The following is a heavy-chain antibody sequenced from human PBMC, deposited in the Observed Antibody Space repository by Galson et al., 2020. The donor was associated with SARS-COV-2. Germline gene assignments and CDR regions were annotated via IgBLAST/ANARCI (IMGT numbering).Heavy chain of an antibody. CDR2: ISHNGNT. D-gene: IGHD2-15*01. CDR3: VSASRPPVVSVFIGGPNNFDY. CDR1: GGSFRGHY. Sequence: SQASETLSLTCAVYGGSFRGHYWNWVRQSPGKGLQWIGEISHNGNTEYISSPKSRVTIAVDRSKNQFSLRLRSVTAADTAIYYCVSASRPPVVSVFIGGPNNFDYWSQGTLVTVSS. J-gene: IGHJ4*02. V-gene: IGHV4-34*01.